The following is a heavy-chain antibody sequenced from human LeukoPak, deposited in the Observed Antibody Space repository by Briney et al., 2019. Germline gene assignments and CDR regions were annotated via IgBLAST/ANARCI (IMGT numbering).Heavy chain of an antibody. Sequence: KTGGSLRLSCAASGFTFSDYYMSWIRQAPGKGLEWVSYISNSGSTMYYADSVKGRFTISRDNAKNSLYLQMNSLRAEDTAVYYCARDQLAPLYCGGDCYVFDYWGQGTLVTVSS. D-gene: IGHD2-21*01. J-gene: IGHJ4*02. V-gene: IGHV3-11*04. CDR1: GFTFSDYY. CDR3: ARDQLAPLYCGGDCYVFDY. CDR2: ISNSGSTM.